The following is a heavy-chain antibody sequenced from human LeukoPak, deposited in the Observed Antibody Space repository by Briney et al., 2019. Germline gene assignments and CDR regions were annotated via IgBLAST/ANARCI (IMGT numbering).Heavy chain of an antibody. J-gene: IGHJ3*02. CDR3: ARPLTGTPFDPFHI. CDR1: GFTFSSYW. CDR2: IKQDGTVK. D-gene: IGHD1-20*01. Sequence: PGGSLRLSCAASGFTFSSYWMSWVRQAPGKGLEWVANIKQDGTVKYYVESVKGRFTISRDNAKNSLNLQMNSLRAEDTAVYYCARPLTGTPFDPFHIWGQGTMVTVSS. V-gene: IGHV3-7*01.